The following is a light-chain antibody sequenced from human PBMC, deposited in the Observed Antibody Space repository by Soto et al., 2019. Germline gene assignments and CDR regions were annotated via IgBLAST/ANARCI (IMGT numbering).Light chain of an antibody. Sequence: EIVLTQSPGTLSLSPGERATLSCRASQSVISTYIAWYQQNPGRAPRLLIYGASSRATGIPDRFSGSGSGTDFTLTISRLEPEDFAVYFCQQYGRSPPFTFGQRTKVEIK. CDR3: QQYGRSPPFT. J-gene: IGKJ2*01. CDR2: GAS. V-gene: IGKV3-20*01. CDR1: QSVISTY.